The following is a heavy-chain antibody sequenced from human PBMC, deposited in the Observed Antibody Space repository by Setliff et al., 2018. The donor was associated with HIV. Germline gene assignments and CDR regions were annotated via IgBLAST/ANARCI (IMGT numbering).Heavy chain of an antibody. Sequence: SETLSLPCNVSGGSISSGGYYWSWIRQPAGKGLEWIGHIYTSGSTNYNPSLKSRVTISIDTSKNQFSLKLSSVTAADTAVYYCARDRGGAAAGGYYYMDVWGKGTTVTVSS. J-gene: IGHJ6*03. D-gene: IGHD6-13*01. CDR2: IYTSGST. V-gene: IGHV4-61*09. CDR3: ARDRGGAAAGGYYYMDV. CDR1: GGSISSGGYY.